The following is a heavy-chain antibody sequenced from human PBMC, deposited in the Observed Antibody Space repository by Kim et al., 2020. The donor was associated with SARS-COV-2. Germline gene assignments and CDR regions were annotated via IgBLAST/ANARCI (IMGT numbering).Heavy chain of an antibody. CDR2: SGST. Sequence: SGSTTYNPSLKSRVTMSVDTSKNQFSLKLSSVTAADTAVYYCARIAAAGYWGQGTLVTVSS. V-gene: IGHV4-34*01. D-gene: IGHD6-13*01. J-gene: IGHJ4*02. CDR3: ARIAAAGY.